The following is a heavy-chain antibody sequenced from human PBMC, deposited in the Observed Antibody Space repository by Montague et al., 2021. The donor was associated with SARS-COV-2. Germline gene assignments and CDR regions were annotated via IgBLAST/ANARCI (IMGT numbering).Heavy chain of an antibody. CDR1: AGSFSGSF. V-gene: IGHV4-34*01. Sequence: SETLSLTCAVYAGSFSGSFWSWICQPPGKGMELVGESYLSGFTQYNPSVKSRGSIPLDDSRSQFSLRLTSVTDADTAVYFCAKEGLGNRGLDYWGQGTLVTVSS. D-gene: IGHD3/OR15-3a*01. J-gene: IGHJ4*03. CDR2: SYLSGFT. CDR3: AKEGLGNRGLDY.